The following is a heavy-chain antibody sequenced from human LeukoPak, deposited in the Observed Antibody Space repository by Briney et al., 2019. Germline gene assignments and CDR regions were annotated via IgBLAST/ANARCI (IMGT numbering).Heavy chain of an antibody. Sequence: ASVKVSCKSSRYTFTGYHMHWVRQAPGQGLEWMGWIDPNSGGTNFVQKFQGRVTMTRDTSISTAYMELSRLRSDDTAVYYCAGDTGRDGYSFDYWGQGTLVTVS. CDR1: RYTFTGYH. V-gene: IGHV1-2*02. CDR3: AGDTGRDGYSFDY. J-gene: IGHJ4*02. D-gene: IGHD5-24*01. CDR2: IDPNSGGT.